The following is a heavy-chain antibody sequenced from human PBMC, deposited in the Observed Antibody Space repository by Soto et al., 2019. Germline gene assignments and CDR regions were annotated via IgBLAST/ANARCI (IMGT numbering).Heavy chain of an antibody. CDR1: SGSISSGGYS. CDR3: ARGNVVAIDY. J-gene: IGHJ4*02. D-gene: IGHD2-21*01. V-gene: IGHV4-30-2*01. Sequence: PSETLSLTCAVSSGSISSGGYSWSWIRQPPGKGLEWIGYIYHSGSTYYNPSLKSRVTISVDRSKNQFSLKLSSVTAADTAVYYCARGNVVAIDYWGQGTLVTVSS. CDR2: IYHSGST.